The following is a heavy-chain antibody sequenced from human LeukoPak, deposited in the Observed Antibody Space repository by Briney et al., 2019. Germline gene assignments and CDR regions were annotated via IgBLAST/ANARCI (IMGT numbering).Heavy chain of an antibody. CDR3: ARGRDDYGDYGDFDY. D-gene: IGHD4-17*01. Sequence: SETLSLTCTVSDGSISSYYWSWIRQPPGKGLEWIGYIYYSGSTNYNPSLKSRVTISVDTSKNQFSLKLSSVTAADTAVYYCARGRDDYGDYGDFDYWGQGTLVTVSS. CDR1: DGSISSYY. V-gene: IGHV4-59*01. J-gene: IGHJ4*02. CDR2: IYYSGST.